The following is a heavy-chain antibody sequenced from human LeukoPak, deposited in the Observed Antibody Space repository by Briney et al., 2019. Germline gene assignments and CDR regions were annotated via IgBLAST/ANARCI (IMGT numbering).Heavy chain of an antibody. CDR2: IYYSGST. J-gene: IGHJ3*02. CDR3: ARGGAWFGESRDAFDI. Sequence: PSETLSLTCTVSGGSISSYYWSWIRQPPGKGLEWIGYIYYSGSTNYNPSLKSRVTISVDTSKNQFSLKLSSVTAADTAVYYCARGGAWFGESRDAFDIWGQGTMVTVSS. V-gene: IGHV4-59*01. CDR1: GGSISSYY. D-gene: IGHD3-10*01.